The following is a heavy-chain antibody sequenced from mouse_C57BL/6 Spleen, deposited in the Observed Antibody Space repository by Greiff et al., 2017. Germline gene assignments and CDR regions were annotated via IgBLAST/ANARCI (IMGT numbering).Heavy chain of an antibody. CDR1: GFTFSDYG. CDR2: ISSGSSTI. CDR3: ARSDYEAMDY. Sequence: EVHLVESGGGLVKPGGSLKLSCEASGFTFSDYGMHWVRQAPEKGLEWVAYISSGSSTIYYADTVKGRFTISRDNAKNTLFLQMTSLRSEDTAMYYCARSDYEAMDYWGQGTSVTVSS. J-gene: IGHJ4*01. V-gene: IGHV5-17*01.